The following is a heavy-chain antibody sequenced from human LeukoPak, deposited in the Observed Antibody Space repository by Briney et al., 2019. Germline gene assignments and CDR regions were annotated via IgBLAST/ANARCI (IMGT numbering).Heavy chain of an antibody. CDR1: SGSISSSLHY. CDR3: ARVLPTTFDY. V-gene: IGHV4-39*02. J-gene: IGHJ4*02. Sequence: SETLSLTCTVSSGSISSSLHYWGWIRQPPGKGLEWIGNVYYSGSTSYNPSLQSRATIAVDMSKNQFSLKVTSVTARDTAVYYCARVLPTTFDYWGQGIPVTVSS. D-gene: IGHD1-1*01. CDR2: VYYSGST.